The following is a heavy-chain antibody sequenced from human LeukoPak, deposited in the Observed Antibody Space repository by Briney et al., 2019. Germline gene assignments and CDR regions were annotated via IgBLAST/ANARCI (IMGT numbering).Heavy chain of an antibody. Sequence: GASVKVSCKASGYTFTGYYMHWVRQAPGQGLEWMGRINPNSGGTNYAQKFQGRVTMTRDTSISTAYMELSSLRSEDTAVYYCARVGVVAATGQYYFDYWGQGTLVTVSS. CDR3: ARVGVVAATGQYYFDY. V-gene: IGHV1-2*06. CDR2: INPNSGGT. D-gene: IGHD2-15*01. J-gene: IGHJ4*02. CDR1: GYTFTGYY.